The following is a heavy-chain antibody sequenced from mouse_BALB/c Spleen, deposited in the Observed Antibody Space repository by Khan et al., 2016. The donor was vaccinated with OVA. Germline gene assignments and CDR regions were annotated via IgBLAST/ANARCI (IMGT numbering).Heavy chain of an antibody. D-gene: IGHD2-3*01. J-gene: IGHJ4*01. CDR3: ARDGSRYNYAMDY. Sequence: SGPGLVKPSQSLSLTCTVTGYSITSDYAWNWIRQFPGNKLEWMGYISYSGSTNYNPDLKSRISITRDTSKNQFFLQLNSVTTEDTATYYCARDGSRYNYAMDYWGQGTSVTVSS. CDR1: GYSITSDYA. V-gene: IGHV3-2*02. CDR2: ISYSGST.